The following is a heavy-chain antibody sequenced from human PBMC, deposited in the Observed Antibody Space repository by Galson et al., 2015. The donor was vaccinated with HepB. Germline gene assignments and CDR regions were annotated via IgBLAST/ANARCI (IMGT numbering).Heavy chain of an antibody. D-gene: IGHD3-16*01. CDR1: GFTFSSCG. CDR2: ILYDGSKK. V-gene: IGHV3-30*03. J-gene: IGHJ3*02. Sequence: SLRLSCAASGFTFSSCGIHWVRQAPGKGLEWVAVILYDGSKKYYADSMKGRVTISRDNSKNTLYLQMNSLRADDTAVYYCAREGGRDDAFDIWGQGTMVTVSS. CDR3: AREGGRDDAFDI.